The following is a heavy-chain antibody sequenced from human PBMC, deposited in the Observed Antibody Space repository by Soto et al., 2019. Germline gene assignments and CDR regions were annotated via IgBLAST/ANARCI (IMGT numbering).Heavy chain of an antibody. Sequence: GGSLRLSCAASGFTFSSYAMSWVRQAPGKGLEWVSAISGSGGSTYYADSVKGRFTISRDNSKNTLYLQMNSLRAEDTAVYYCAGRTYYYDSSGYYVDYWGQGTLVTVSS. CDR2: ISGSGGST. CDR1: GFTFSSYA. J-gene: IGHJ4*02. V-gene: IGHV3-23*01. D-gene: IGHD3-22*01. CDR3: AGRTYYYDSSGYYVDY.